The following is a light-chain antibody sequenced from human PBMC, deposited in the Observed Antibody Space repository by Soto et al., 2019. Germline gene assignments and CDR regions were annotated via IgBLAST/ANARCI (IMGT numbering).Light chain of an antibody. CDR3: QQYGSSPRT. CDR1: QSVSSSY. CDR2: GAS. Sequence: LTQSPCAVSLSPGERATLSCRPSQSVSSSYLAWYQQKPGQAPRLLIYGASSRATGIPDRFSGSGSGTDFTLTISRLEPEDFAVYYCQQYGSSPRTFGQGTKVDIK. J-gene: IGKJ1*01. V-gene: IGKV3-20*01.